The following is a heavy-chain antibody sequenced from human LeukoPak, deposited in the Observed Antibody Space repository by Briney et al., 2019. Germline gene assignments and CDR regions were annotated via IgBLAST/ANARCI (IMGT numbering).Heavy chain of an antibody. D-gene: IGHD3-10*01. V-gene: IGHV1-18*01. J-gene: IGHJ5*02. CDR2: ISAYNGNT. Sequence: GASVKVSCKASGYTFISYGISWVRQAPGQGLEWMGWISAYNGNTNYAQKLQGRVTMTTDTSTSTAYMELRSLRSDDTAVYYCARAILAAYYYGSGSPLRFDPWGQGTLVTVSS. CDR3: ARAILAAYYYGSGSPLRFDP. CDR1: GYTFISYG.